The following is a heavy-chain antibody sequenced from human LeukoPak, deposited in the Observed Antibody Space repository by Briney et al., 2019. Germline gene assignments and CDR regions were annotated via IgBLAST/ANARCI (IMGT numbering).Heavy chain of an antibody. CDR2: ISSSRTDI. Sequence: PGGSLRLSCAASGFRFSDFTMTWVRQAPGKGLEWVSSISSSRTDIYYADSVKGRFTISRDNAKNSLNLQMNSLGSEDTAVYYCAKAPGSGHNYLDYWGQGTLVTVSS. CDR1: GFRFSDFT. V-gene: IGHV3-21*01. D-gene: IGHD5-12*01. J-gene: IGHJ4*02. CDR3: AKAPGSGHNYLDY.